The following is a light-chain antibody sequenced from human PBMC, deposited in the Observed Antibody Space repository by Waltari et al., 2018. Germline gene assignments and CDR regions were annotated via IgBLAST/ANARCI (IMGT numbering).Light chain of an antibody. J-gene: IGKJ1*01. V-gene: IGKV3-20*01. CDR2: EAS. CDR1: QSIGRY. Sequence: EIMLTQSPGTLSWSPGERATLSCRASQSIGRYLVWYQQKPGQAPRLLMYEASRRATGIPDRFSGSGSGTDFSLTISRLEPEDFAVYYCQNHERLPATFGQGTKLEIK. CDR3: QNHERLPAT.